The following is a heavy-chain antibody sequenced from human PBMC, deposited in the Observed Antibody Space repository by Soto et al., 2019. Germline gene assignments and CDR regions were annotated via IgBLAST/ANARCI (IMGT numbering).Heavy chain of an antibody. D-gene: IGHD3-10*01. CDR2: INHSGST. CDR3: ARGCLYGSGSYYKV. V-gene: IGHV4-34*01. CDR1: GGSFSGYY. Sequence: SETLSLTCAVYGGSFSGYYWSWIRQPPEKGLEWIGEINHSGSTNYNPSLKSRVTISVDTSKNQFSLKLSSVTAADTAVYYCARGCLYGSGSYYKVWGQGTLVTVSS. J-gene: IGHJ4*02.